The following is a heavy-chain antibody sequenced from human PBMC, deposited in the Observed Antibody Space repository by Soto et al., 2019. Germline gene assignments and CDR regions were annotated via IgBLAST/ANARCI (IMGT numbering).Heavy chain of an antibody. D-gene: IGHD3-10*01. Sequence: QVQLQESGPGLVKPSGTLSLTCAVSGGSISSSNWWNWVRQPPGKGLEWIGEIYHSGSTNYNPSLKSLVTISVDKSKNQFSLKLSSVTAADTAVYYCARDKARYYYGSGSSTLFHYWGQGTLVTVSS. V-gene: IGHV4-4*02. J-gene: IGHJ4*02. CDR2: IYHSGST. CDR3: ARDKARYYYGSGSSTLFHY. CDR1: GGSISSSNW.